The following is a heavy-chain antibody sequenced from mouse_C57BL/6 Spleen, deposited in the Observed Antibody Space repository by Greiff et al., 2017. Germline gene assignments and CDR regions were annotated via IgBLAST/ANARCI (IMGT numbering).Heavy chain of an antibody. Sequence: VQLQQPGAELVKPGASVKMSCKASGYTFTSYWITWVKQRPGQGLEWIGDLYPGSGSTNYNEKFKSKATLTVDTSSSTAYMQLSSLTSEDSAVYYWARGDYDGYYEGMDYWGQGTSVTVSS. CDR1: GYTFTSYW. CDR3: ARGDYDGYYEGMDY. D-gene: IGHD2-3*01. CDR2: LYPGSGST. J-gene: IGHJ4*01. V-gene: IGHV1-55*01.